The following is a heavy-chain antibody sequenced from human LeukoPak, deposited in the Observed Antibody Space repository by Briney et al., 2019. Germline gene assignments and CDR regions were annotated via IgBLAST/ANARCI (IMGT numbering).Heavy chain of an antibody. CDR2: IIPIFGTA. CDR1: GGTFSSYA. D-gene: IGHD2-2*01. J-gene: IGHJ5*02. V-gene: IGHV1-69*13. Sequence: ASVKVSCKASGGTFSSYAISWVRQAPGQGLEWMGGIIPIFGTANYAQKFQGRVTITADESTSTAYMELSSLRSEDTAEYYCASSNNCSSTSCYEGGWFDPRGQGTLVTVSS. CDR3: ASSNNCSSTSCYEGGWFDP.